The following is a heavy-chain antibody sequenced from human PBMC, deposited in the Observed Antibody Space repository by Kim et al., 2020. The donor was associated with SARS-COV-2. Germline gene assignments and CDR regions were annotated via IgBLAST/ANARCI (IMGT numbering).Heavy chain of an antibody. Sequence: GGSLRLSCAASGFTFSSYSMNWVRQAPGKGLEWVSSISSSSSYIYYADSVKGRFTISRDNAKNSLYLQMNSLRAEDTAVYYCAREGDGVLLWFGELLDGFDYWGQGTLVTVSS. CDR3: AREGDGVLLWFGELLDGFDY. CDR1: GFTFSSYS. V-gene: IGHV3-21*01. J-gene: IGHJ4*02. D-gene: IGHD3-10*01. CDR2: ISSSSSYI.